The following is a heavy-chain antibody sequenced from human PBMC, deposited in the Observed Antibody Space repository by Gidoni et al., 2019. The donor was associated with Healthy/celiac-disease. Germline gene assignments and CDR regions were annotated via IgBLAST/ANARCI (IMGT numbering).Heavy chain of an antibody. CDR1: GFTFSSYS. CDR2: ISSSSSYI. D-gene: IGHD1-26*01. Sequence: EVQLVESGGGLVKPGGSLRLSCAASGFTFSSYSMNWVRQAPGKGLEWVSSISSSSSYIYYADSVKGRFTMSRDNAKNSLYLQMNSLRAEDTAVYYCARDQGGRFYYYGMDVWGQGTTVTVSS. V-gene: IGHV3-21*01. J-gene: IGHJ6*02. CDR3: ARDQGGRFYYYGMDV.